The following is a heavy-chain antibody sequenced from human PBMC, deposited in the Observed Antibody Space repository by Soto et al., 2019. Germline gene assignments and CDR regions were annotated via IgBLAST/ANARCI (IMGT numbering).Heavy chain of an antibody. Sequence: QVQLQESGPGLVKPSQTLSLTCTVSGASISSGGYYWSWIRQHPGKGLEWIGYIYYNGNTYYNPSLKSRVTISLDTSDNQFSLRLSSVTAADTAVYFCARLTLTNYGARWFDPRGQGTLVNVSS. V-gene: IGHV4-31*03. CDR2: IYYNGNT. J-gene: IGHJ5*02. CDR3: ARLTLTNYGARWFDP. D-gene: IGHD4-17*01. CDR1: GASISSGGYY.